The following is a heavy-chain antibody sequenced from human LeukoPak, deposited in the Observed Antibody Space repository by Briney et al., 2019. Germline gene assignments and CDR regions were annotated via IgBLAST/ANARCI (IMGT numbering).Heavy chain of an antibody. CDR2: IGTAGDT. CDR3: ARASGYYYGMDV. J-gene: IGHJ6*02. V-gene: IGHV3-13*01. Sequence: PGGSLRLSCAASGFTFSSYDMHWVRQATGKGLEWVSAIGTAGDTYYPGSVKGRFTISRENAKNSLYLQMNSLKAGDTAVYYCARASGYYYGMDVWGQGTMVTVSS. CDR1: GFTFSSYD.